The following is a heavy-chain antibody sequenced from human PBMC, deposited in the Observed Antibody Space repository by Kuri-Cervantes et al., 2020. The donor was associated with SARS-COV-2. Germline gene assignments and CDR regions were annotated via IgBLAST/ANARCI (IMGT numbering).Heavy chain of an antibody. D-gene: IGHD2-2*01. CDR1: GFTFGSYA. V-gene: IGHV3-23*01. Sequence: GESLKISCSASGFTFGSYAMYWVRQAPGKGLEWVAGSSRNGVITDYADSVKGRFTISRDNSKNTLYLQMNSLRAEDTAVYYCARDGFNRLLIWYFDLWGRGTLVTVSS. CDR3: ARDGFNRLLIWYFDL. J-gene: IGHJ2*01. CDR2: SSRNGVIT.